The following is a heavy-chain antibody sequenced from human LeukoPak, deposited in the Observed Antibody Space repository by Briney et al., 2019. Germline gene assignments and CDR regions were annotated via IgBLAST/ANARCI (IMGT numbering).Heavy chain of an antibody. D-gene: IGHD3-3*01. CDR2: IKEAGSEK. CDR1: GFAFSNYW. V-gene: IGHV3-7*01. J-gene: IGHJ4*02. CDR3: ARDLDTIFGVVIEDY. Sequence: GGSLRLSCAASGFAFSNYWMSWVCQAPGKGLEFMANIKEAGSEKYYVDSVKGRFTISRDNAKNSLYLQMNSLRAEDAAVYYCARDLDTIFGVVIEDYWGQGTLVTVSS.